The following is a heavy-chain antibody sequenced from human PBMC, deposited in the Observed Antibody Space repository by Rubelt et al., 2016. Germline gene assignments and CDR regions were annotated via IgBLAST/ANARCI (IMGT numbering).Heavy chain of an antibody. CDR1: GFTLRSYW. Sequence: EARGGLVQPGGSLRLSCVASGFTLRSYWMHWVRQVPGKGLVWVSRINSDGSSTSYVDSVKGRFTISRDNAKNTLYLQMNSLRDEDTAVYYCASDIVAATYVFDYWGQGTLVTVSS. V-gene: IGHV3-74*02. CDR2: INSDGSST. CDR3: ASDIVAATYVFDY. J-gene: IGHJ4*02. D-gene: IGHD1-26*01.